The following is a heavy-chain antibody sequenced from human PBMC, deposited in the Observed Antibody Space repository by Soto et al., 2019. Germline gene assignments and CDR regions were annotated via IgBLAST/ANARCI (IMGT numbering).Heavy chain of an antibody. CDR3: AGGPPDSQYSSSWYAVSYFDY. CDR1: GYTFSRYG. J-gene: IGHJ4*02. D-gene: IGHD6-13*01. V-gene: IGHV1-18*01. CDR2: ISGYNGDT. Sequence: ASVKVSCKASGYTFSRYGISWVRQAPGQGLEWMGWISGYNGDTKYAQKVQGRVTMTIDTSTYTAYMELRSLTSDDTAIYYCAGGPPDSQYSSSWYAVSYFDYWGQGTLVTVSS.